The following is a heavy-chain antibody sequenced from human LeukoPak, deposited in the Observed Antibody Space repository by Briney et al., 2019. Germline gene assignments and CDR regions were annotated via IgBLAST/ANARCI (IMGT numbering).Heavy chain of an antibody. J-gene: IGHJ4*02. CDR2: INHSGST. Sequence: SETLSLTCAVYGGSFSGYYWSWIRQPPGKGLEWIGEINHSGSTNYNPSLKSRVTISVDTSKNQFSLKLSPVTAADTAVYYCARDGDYGDGNYWGQGTLVTVSS. D-gene: IGHD4-17*01. CDR3: ARDGDYGDGNY. CDR1: GGSFSGYY. V-gene: IGHV4-34*01.